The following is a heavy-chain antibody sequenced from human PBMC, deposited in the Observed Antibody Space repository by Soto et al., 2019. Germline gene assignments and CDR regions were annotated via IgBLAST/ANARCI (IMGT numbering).Heavy chain of an antibody. CDR3: ARQHRDILTGTRWNGREV. V-gene: IGHV3-33*01. J-gene: IGHJ6*04. D-gene: IGHD3-9*01. CDR1: GFTFSSYG. Sequence: PGGSLRLSCAASGFTFSSYGMHWVRQAPGKGLEWVAVIWYYGSNKYYADSVKGRFTISRDNYKNTLYLQMNSLRAEDTAVYYCARQHRDILTGTRWNGREVSDNGNTVNVSP. CDR2: IWYYGSNK.